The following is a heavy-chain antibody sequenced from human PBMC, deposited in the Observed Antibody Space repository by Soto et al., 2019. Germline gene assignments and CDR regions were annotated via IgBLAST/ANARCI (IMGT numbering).Heavy chain of an antibody. CDR2: ISYDGSNK. CDR3: ASDHKYRRDRLDY. V-gene: IGHV3-30*03. J-gene: IGHJ4*02. D-gene: IGHD2-21*02. Sequence: GGSLRLSCAASGFTFSSYGMHWVRQAPGKGLEWVAVISYDGSNKYYADSVKGRFTISRDNSKNTLYLQMNSLRAEDTAVYYCASDHKYRRDRLDYWGQGTLVTVSS. CDR1: GFTFSSYG.